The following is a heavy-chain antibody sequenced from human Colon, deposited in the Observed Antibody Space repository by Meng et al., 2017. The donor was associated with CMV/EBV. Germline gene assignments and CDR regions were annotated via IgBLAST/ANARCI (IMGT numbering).Heavy chain of an antibody. J-gene: IGHJ3*01. CDR2: ISSDSKYI. CDR1: GFTFSDYT. D-gene: IGHD3-9*01. Sequence: GGSLRLSCEASGFTFSDYTMNWVRQAPGKGLEWVSFISSDSKYIYYSDSVKGRFTISRDNSEKSLYLHMNSLRAEDTAIYYCARDDFPFDTSAKDAFNVWGQGTMVTVSS. CDR3: ARDDFPFDTSAKDAFNV. V-gene: IGHV3-21*04.